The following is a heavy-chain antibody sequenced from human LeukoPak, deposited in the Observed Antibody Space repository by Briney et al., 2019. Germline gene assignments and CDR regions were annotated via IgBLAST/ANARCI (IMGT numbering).Heavy chain of an antibody. CDR1: GGSISSYY. J-gene: IGHJ6*03. CDR3: ARTTEGYCRGRSCYSYYYYMDV. V-gene: IGHV4-39*07. CDR2: IYYSGST. Sequence: SETLSLTCTVSGGSISSYYWGWIRQPPGKGLEWIGSIYYSGSTYYNPSLKSRVTISVDTSKNQFSLKLSSVTAADTAVYYCARTTEGYCRGRSCYSYYYYMDVWDKGTTVTVSS. D-gene: IGHD2-15*01.